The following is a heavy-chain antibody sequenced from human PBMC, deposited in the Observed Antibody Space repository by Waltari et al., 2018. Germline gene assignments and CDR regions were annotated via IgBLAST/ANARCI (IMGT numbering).Heavy chain of an antibody. CDR1: GFTFSSYG. J-gene: IGHJ4*02. V-gene: IGHV3-30*02. CDR3: AKDRAAGTLFLDY. D-gene: IGHD6-13*01. CDR2: IRYDGSNK. Sequence: QVQLVESGGGVVQPGGSLRLSCAASGFTFSSYGMHWVRQAPGKGLEWVAFIRYDGSNKYYADSVKGRFTISRDNSKNTLYLQMNSLRAEDTAVYYCAKDRAAGTLFLDYWGQGTLVTVSS.